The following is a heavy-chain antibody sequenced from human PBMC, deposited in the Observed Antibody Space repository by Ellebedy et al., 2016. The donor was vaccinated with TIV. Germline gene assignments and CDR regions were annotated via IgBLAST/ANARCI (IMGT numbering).Heavy chain of an antibody. J-gene: IGHJ4*02. CDR3: ARDFEVCGGDCYRDY. CDR2: ISYDGSNK. D-gene: IGHD2-21*02. Sequence: PGGSLRLSCAASGFTFSSYAMHWVRQAPGKGLEWVAVISYDGSNKYYADSVKGRFTISRENSKNTLYLQMNSLRAEDTAVYYCARDFEVCGGDCYRDYWGQGTLVTVSS. V-gene: IGHV3-30-3*01. CDR1: GFTFSSYA.